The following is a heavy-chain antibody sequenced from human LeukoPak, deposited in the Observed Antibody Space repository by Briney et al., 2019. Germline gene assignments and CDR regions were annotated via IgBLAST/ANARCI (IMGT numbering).Heavy chain of an antibody. J-gene: IGHJ4*02. CDR1: GGSISSSSYY. V-gene: IGHV4-39*01. Sequence: PSETLSLTCTVSGGSISSSSYYWGWIRQPPGKGLEWIGSIYYSGSTYYNPSLKSRVTISVDTSKNQFSLKLSSVTAADTAVYYCARRLARPGYFDYWGQGTLVTVSS. CDR3: ARRLARPGYFDY. CDR2: IYYSGST. D-gene: IGHD3-9*01.